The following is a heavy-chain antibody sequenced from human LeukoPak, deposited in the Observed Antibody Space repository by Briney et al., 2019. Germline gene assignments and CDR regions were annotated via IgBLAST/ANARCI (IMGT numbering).Heavy chain of an antibody. Sequence: GGSLRLSCAASGFTFSSYSMNWVRQAPGQGPVWVSRINSDGSSTNYADSVKGRFTISRDNAKNTLYLQMNSLRAEDTAVYYCARGFRYTYGPFDYWGQGTLVTVSS. J-gene: IGHJ4*02. D-gene: IGHD5-18*01. CDR1: GFTFSSYS. V-gene: IGHV3-74*01. CDR2: INSDGSST. CDR3: ARGFRYTYGPFDY.